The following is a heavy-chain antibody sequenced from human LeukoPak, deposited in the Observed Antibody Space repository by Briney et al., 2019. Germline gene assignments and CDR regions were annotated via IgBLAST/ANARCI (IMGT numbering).Heavy chain of an antibody. J-gene: IGHJ4*02. CDR2: LYYSGRP. V-gene: IGHV4-59*08. CDR1: GGSISSYY. Sequence: SETLSLTCTVSGGSISSYYWSWIRQPPGKGLQWIGYLYYSGRPNYNPPLKSRVTITIDASKNQFSLTLRSVTAADTAVYYCARQLSGSYSQLDYWGQGTLVTVSS. D-gene: IGHD1-26*01. CDR3: ARQLSGSYSQLDY.